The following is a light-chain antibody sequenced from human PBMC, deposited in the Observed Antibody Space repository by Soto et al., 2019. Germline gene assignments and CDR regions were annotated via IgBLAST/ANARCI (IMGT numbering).Light chain of an antibody. Sequence: DIQMTQSPSSVSASVGDRVTITCRASQGISSSLAWYQQKPGKAPKLLIYAASSLLSGVPSRFSGSGSGTDFTLTISSLQAEDFATYYCQQADSFPSITFGQGTRLEMK. V-gene: IGKV1-12*02. J-gene: IGKJ5*01. CDR1: QGISSS. CDR3: QQADSFPSIT. CDR2: AAS.